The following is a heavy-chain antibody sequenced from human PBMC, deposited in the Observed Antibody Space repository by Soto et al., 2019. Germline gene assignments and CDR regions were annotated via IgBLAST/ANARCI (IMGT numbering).Heavy chain of an antibody. CDR3: ARGGSSWSGAWYFDL. J-gene: IGHJ2*01. V-gene: IGHV4-59*01. Sequence: QVQLQESGPGLVKPSETLSLTCTVSGGSISHYYWCWIRQPPGKGLEWIGYIYYSGSANYNPSLKSRAIISVDTSKKQFSLKLSSVTAADTAVYFCARGGSSWSGAWYFDLWGRGTLVTVSS. D-gene: IGHD6-13*01. CDR2: IYYSGSA. CDR1: GGSISHYY.